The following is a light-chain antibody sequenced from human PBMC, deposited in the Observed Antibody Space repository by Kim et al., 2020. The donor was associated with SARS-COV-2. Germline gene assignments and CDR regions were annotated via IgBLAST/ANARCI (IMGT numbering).Light chain of an antibody. CDR1: SSDVDDYNY. V-gene: IGLV2-11*01. Sequence: QSFTISCTGTSSDVDDYNYVSWYQLHPGKAPKLIIYAVSKRPSGVPVRFSGSKSGNTASLTISGLQAEDEADYYCCSYTDTDPSKVFGTGTKVPVL. CDR3: CSYTDTDPSKV. J-gene: IGLJ1*01. CDR2: AVS.